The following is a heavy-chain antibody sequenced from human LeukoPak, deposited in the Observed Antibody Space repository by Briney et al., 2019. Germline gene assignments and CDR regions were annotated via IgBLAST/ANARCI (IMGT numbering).Heavy chain of an antibody. CDR3: ASSDGFGGWFDP. CDR2: IYYSGST. CDR1: GGSISSSSYY. Sequence: SETLSLTCTVSGGSISSSSYYWGWIRQPPGKGLEWIGSIYYSGSTYYNPSLKSRVTISVDTSKNQFSLKLSSVTAADTAVYYCASSDGFGGWFDPWGQGTLVTVSS. V-gene: IGHV4-39*07. J-gene: IGHJ5*02. D-gene: IGHD3-16*01.